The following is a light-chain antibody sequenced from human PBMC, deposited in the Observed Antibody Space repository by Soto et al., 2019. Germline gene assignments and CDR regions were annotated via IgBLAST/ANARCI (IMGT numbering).Light chain of an antibody. V-gene: IGKV3-15*01. J-gene: IGKJ2*01. CDR3: QQCNSWPLAYA. CDR2: GAS. CDR1: QSVSSN. Sequence: EIVMTQSPATLSVSPGERATLSCRASQSVSSNLAWYQQKPGQTPRLLIYGASTRATGVPARFSGSGSGTEFTLTISSLQSEDFAVYYCQQCNSWPLAYAFGQGTKLEIK.